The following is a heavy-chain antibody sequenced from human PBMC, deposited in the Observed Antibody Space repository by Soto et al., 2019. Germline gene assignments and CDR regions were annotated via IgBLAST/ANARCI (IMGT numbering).Heavy chain of an antibody. J-gene: IGHJ5*02. V-gene: IGHV3-23*01. CDR2: ISGSGGST. CDR3: AKVFGRLRWGGGFDP. D-gene: IGHD4-17*01. CDR1: GFTFSSYA. Sequence: EVQLLESGGGLIQPGGSLRLSCAASGFTFSSYAMSWVRQAPGKGLEWVSSISGSGGSTYYADSVKDRFTISRDSSKKTLLLQRNSLGAGDRAIYYCAKVFGRLRWGGGFDPWGQGTLVTVSS.